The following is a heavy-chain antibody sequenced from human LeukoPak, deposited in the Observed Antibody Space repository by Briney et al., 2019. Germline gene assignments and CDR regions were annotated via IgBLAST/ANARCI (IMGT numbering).Heavy chain of an antibody. CDR2: VSASGGRT. CDR1: GFTFSSYG. J-gene: IGHJ4*02. V-gene: IGHV3-23*01. Sequence: GGTLRLSCAASGFTFSSYGMSWVRQTPGKGLEWVSRVSASGGRTYYADSVKGRFTISRDNSKNTMSLQMNNLRADDTAVYYCAKSYASGSFYDFWGRGTLVTVSS. CDR3: AKSYASGSFYDF. D-gene: IGHD3-10*01.